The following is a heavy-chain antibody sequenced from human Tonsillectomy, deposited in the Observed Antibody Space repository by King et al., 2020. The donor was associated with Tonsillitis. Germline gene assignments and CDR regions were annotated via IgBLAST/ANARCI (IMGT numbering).Heavy chain of an antibody. Sequence: VQLVESGGGLVKPGGSLRLSCAASGFTFSTYSMNWVRQAPGKGLEWVSSISSSSSYIFYADSVKGRFTISRDNAKNSLYLQMNSLRAEDTAVYYCARGSSSGWGADPHTYYYYFMDVGGKGTTVTVSS. CDR2: ISSSSSYI. D-gene: IGHD6-19*01. J-gene: IGHJ6*03. V-gene: IGHV3-21*01. CDR1: GFTFSTYS. CDR3: ARGSSSGWGADPHTYYYYFMDV.